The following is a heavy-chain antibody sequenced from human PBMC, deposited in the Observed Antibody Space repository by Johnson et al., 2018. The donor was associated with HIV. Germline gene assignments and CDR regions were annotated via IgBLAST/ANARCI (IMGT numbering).Heavy chain of an antibody. D-gene: IGHD3-3*01. CDR1: GFTFSSYD. Sequence: VQLVESGGGLVQPGGSLRLSCAASGFTFSSYDMHWVRQATGKGLEWVSAIGTAGDTYYPDPVKGRFTLARDNSKNSLYLQMNSLRAEDTAVYYCARAREWGWVDNYAFDIWGQGTMVTVSS. CDR3: ARAREWGWVDNYAFDI. V-gene: IGHV3-13*01. J-gene: IGHJ3*02. CDR2: IGTAGDT.